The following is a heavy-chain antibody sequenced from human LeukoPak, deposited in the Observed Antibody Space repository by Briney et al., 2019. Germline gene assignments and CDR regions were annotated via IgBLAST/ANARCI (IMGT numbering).Heavy chain of an antibody. D-gene: IGHD1-26*01. CDR3: ARDKIVGATHFDS. J-gene: IGHJ4*02. Sequence: GGSLRLSCAASGFTFSSYWMSWVRQAPGKGLEWEANMRQDGGEIYYVDSAKGRFTISRDNAKNSLHLEMNSLRAEGTAVYYCARDKIVGATHFDSWGQGTLVTVS. CDR1: GFTFSSYW. V-gene: IGHV3-7*01. CDR2: MRQDGGEI.